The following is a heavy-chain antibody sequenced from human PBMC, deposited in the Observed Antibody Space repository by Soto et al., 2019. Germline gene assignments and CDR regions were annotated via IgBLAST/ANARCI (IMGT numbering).Heavy chain of an antibody. CDR1: GGSINSYW. CDR3: ARDIGSYAYAEGY. Sequence: SETLSLTCSVSGGSINSYWWSWIRQPAGKGLEWIGRVYSSGTTDYNPSPNSRATMSVETSKNQFSLKLTSVTAADTAVYYCARDIGSYAYAEGYWGQGIQVTVSS. J-gene: IGHJ4*02. D-gene: IGHD2-2*01. CDR2: VYSSGTT. V-gene: IGHV4-4*07.